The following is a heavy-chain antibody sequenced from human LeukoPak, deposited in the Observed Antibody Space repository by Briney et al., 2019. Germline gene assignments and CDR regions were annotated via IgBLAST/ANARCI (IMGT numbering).Heavy chain of an antibody. J-gene: IGHJ4*02. CDR2: TNPNSGNT. CDR1: GYTFTSYD. V-gene: IGHV1-8*01. CDR3: ARGLRFLSIALHY. Sequence: ASVKVSCKASGYTFTSYDINWVRQATGQGLEWMGWTNPNSGNTGYAQKFQGRVTMTRNTSISTAYMELNSLRSEDTAVYYCARGLRFLSIALHYWGQGTLVTVSS. D-gene: IGHD6-6*01.